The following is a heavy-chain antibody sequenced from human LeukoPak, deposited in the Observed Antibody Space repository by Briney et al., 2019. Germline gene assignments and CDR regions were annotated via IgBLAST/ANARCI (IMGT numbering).Heavy chain of an antibody. CDR1: GFTFSSYA. CDR3: AKDRSYYYDSSGHRGAFDI. CDR2: ISGSGGST. Sequence: AGGSLRLSCAASGFTFSSYAMSWVRQAPGKGLGWVSAISGSGGSTYYADSVKGRFTISRDNSKNTLYLQMNSLRAEDTAVYYCAKDRSYYYDSSGHRGAFDIWGQGTMVTASS. D-gene: IGHD3-22*01. J-gene: IGHJ3*02. V-gene: IGHV3-23*01.